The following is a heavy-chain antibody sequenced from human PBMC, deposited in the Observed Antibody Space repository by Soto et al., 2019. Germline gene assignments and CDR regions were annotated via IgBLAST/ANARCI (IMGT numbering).Heavy chain of an antibody. D-gene: IGHD5-12*01. V-gene: IGHV1-8*01. Sequence: ASVKVSCKASGYTFTSYDINWVRQATGQGLEWMGWMNPNSGNTGYAQKFQGRVTMTRNTSISTAYMELSSLRSEDTAVYYCAFRGYSVYDPVYYYYYMAVWGKGTTVTVSS. CDR3: AFRGYSVYDPVYYYYYMAV. CDR1: GYTFTSYD. J-gene: IGHJ6*03. CDR2: MNPNSGNT.